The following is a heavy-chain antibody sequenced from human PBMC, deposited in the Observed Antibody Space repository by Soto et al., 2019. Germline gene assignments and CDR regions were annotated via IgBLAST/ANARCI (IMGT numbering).Heavy chain of an antibody. V-gene: IGHV1-69*13. CDR2: IIPNFGTA. D-gene: IGHD2-8*01. J-gene: IGHJ2*01. Sequence: SVKVSCKASGGTFSSYAISWVRQAPGQGLEWMGGIIPNFGTANYAQKFQGRVTITADESTSTAYMELSSLRSEDTAVYYCARSSTDIVLMVYANWYFDLWGRGTLVTVSS. CDR3: ARSSTDIVLMVYANWYFDL. CDR1: GGTFSSYA.